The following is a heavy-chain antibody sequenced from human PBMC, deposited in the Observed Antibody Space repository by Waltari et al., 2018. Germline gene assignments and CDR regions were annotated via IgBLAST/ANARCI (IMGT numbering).Heavy chain of an antibody. J-gene: IGHJ6*04. Sequence: QVQLVQSGAEVRKPGSSVKVSCRASGGTFSSYSITWVRQAPGQGLEWMGGIIPPSFAAPDYAQKFQGRLTITTDASTTTAYMELSRLTSEDTAVYYCARGTYEFAWGASWDVWGEGTTVTVSS. D-gene: IGHD3-16*01. CDR3: ARGTYEFAWGASWDV. CDR2: IIPPSFAAP. V-gene: IGHV1-69*05. CDR1: GGTFSSYS.